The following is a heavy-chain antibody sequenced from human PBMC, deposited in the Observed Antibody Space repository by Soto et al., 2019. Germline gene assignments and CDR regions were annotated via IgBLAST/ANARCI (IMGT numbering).Heavy chain of an antibody. D-gene: IGHD2-2*02. CDR1: GYSFTIYC. Sequence: GESLNISCKGSGYSFTIYCIGWVRQMPGKGLEWMGIIYLGDSNTRYSPSFQGQVTISADKSISTAYLQWSSLKASDTAIYYCARQEYCSSTSCYTVDSWGQGTLVNVSS. V-gene: IGHV5-51*01. CDR2: IYLGDSNT. CDR3: ARQEYCSSTSCYTVDS. J-gene: IGHJ4*02.